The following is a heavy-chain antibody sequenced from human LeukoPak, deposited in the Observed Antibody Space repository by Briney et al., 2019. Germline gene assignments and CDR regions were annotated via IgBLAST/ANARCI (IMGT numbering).Heavy chain of an antibody. J-gene: IGHJ4*02. CDR2: ISAYNGNT. Sequence: ASVKVSCKASGYTFTSYDINWVRQAPGQGLEWMGWISAYNGNTNYAQKLQGRVTMTTDTSTSTAYMELRSLRSDDTAVYYCAIKYYYGSGSYYYYFDYWGQGTLVTVSS. CDR1: GYTFTSYD. D-gene: IGHD3-10*01. V-gene: IGHV1-18*01. CDR3: AIKYYYGSGSYYYYFDY.